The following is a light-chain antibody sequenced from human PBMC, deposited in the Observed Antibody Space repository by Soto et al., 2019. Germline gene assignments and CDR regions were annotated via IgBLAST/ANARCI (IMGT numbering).Light chain of an antibody. V-gene: IGKV1-27*01. CDR2: AAS. CDR3: QKYDTAPFT. Sequence: DVQMTQSPSSLSATVGDTVTITCRAGQGIAFYLAWFQQRPGHAPNLLISAASNLHSGVPSRFSGSGSGTDFTLTISSLQPEDVATYYCQKYDTAPFTLGLGTRVEVK. CDR1: QGIAFY. J-gene: IGKJ3*01.